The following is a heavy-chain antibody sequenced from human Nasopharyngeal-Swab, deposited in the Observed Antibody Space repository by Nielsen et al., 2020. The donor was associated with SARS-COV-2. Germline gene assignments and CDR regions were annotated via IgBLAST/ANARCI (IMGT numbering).Heavy chain of an antibody. J-gene: IGHJ6*02. CDR2: FIPVFGTT. V-gene: IGHV1-69*01. Sequence: WVRQAPGQGLEWVGGFIPVFGTTHYSQKFQDSLTVTADASTDTAYMELSSLRSDDTAVYYWARAITYYYDGSGSPSYGLDVWGQGTTVTVSS. D-gene: IGHD3-22*01. CDR3: ARAITYYYDGSGSPSYGLDV.